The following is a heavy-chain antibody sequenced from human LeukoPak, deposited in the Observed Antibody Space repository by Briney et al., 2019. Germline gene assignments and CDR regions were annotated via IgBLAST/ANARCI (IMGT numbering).Heavy chain of an antibody. CDR2: INHSGST. CDR3: ARVPARPYCSSTSCYVIWFDP. D-gene: IGHD2-2*01. J-gene: IGHJ5*02. Sequence: SETLSLTCAVYGGSFSGYYWSRIRQPPGKGLEWIGEINHSGSTNYNPSLKSRVTISVDTSKNQFSLKLSSVTAADTAVYYCARVPARPYCSSTSCYVIWFDPWGQGTLVTVSS. V-gene: IGHV4-34*01. CDR1: GGSFSGYY.